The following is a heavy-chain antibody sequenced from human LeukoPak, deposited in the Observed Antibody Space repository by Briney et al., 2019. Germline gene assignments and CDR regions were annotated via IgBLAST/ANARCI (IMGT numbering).Heavy chain of an antibody. CDR1: GYTFTGYY. Sequence: ASVKVSCKASGYTFTGYYMHWVRQAPGQGLEWMGWINPNSGGTNYAQKFQGRVTMNRDTSISTAYMELSRLRSDDTAGYYCARAGLLRLGELSLRFDPWGQGTLVTVSS. CDR2: INPNSGGT. V-gene: IGHV1-2*02. D-gene: IGHD3-16*02. J-gene: IGHJ5*02. CDR3: ARAGLLRLGELSLRFDP.